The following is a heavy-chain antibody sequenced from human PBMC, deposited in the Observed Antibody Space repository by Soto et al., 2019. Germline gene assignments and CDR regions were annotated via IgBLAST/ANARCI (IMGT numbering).Heavy chain of an antibody. CDR2: ISGSGGST. J-gene: IGHJ4*02. D-gene: IGHD3-3*01. CDR3: AKDREYDFWSGYYDFFDY. Sequence: PGGSLRLSCAASGFTFSSYAMSWVRQAPGKGLEWVSAISGSGGSTYYADSVKGRFTISRDNSKNTLYLQMNSLRAEDTAVYYCAKDREYDFWSGYYDFFDYWGQGTLVTVS. V-gene: IGHV3-23*01. CDR1: GFTFSSYA.